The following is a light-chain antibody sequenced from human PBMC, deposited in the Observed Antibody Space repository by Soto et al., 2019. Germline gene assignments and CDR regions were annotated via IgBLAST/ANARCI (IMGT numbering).Light chain of an antibody. Sequence: EIVMTQSPATLSVSPGERATLSCRASQSVSSTLAWYQQKPGQAPRLLIYGASTSATGVPARFSGSGSGTEFTLTISSLQSEDFAVYYCQQYHKWPPLTFGGGTNVDIK. CDR2: GAS. J-gene: IGKJ4*01. CDR3: QQYHKWPPLT. CDR1: QSVSST. V-gene: IGKV3-15*01.